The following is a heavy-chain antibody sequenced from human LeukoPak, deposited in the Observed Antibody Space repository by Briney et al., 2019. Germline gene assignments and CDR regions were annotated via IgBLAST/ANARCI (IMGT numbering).Heavy chain of an antibody. J-gene: IGHJ4*02. D-gene: IGHD2-2*01. Sequence: GGSLRLSCAASGFTFSSYAMSWVRQAPGKGLEWVSYISGSSSIIYYADSVKGRVTISRDNAKNSLYLQMNSLRAEDTAVYYCASAYCSSTICYPSFDDWGQGTLVTVSS. CDR2: ISGSSSII. V-gene: IGHV3-48*04. CDR3: ASAYCSSTICYPSFDD. CDR1: GFTFSSYA.